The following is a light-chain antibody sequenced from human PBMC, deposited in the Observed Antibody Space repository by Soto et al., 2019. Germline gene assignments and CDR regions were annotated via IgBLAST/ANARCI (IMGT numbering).Light chain of an antibody. Sequence: EIVMTQSPAPLSVSPGERATLSCRASQSVSSNLAWYQQKPGQAPRLLIYGASTRATGIPARFSGSGSGTDFTLTISSLQSEDVAVYYCQQYNNGPVYTVGQGTTRQIK. CDR3: QQYNNGPVYT. CDR2: GAS. J-gene: IGKJ2*01. CDR1: QSVSSN. V-gene: IGKV3-15*01.